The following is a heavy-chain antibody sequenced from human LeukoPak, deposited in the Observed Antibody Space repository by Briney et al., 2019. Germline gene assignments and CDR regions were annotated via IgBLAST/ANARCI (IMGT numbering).Heavy chain of an antibody. Sequence: PSETLSLTCTVSGGSISSYYWSWIRQPPGKGLEWIGYIYYSGSTYYNPSLKSRVTISVDTSKNQFSLKLSSVTAADTAVYYCARAQYSSSWYYFGYWGQGTLVTVSS. V-gene: IGHV4-59*01. J-gene: IGHJ4*02. D-gene: IGHD6-13*01. CDR1: GGSISSYY. CDR2: IYYSGST. CDR3: ARAQYSSSWYYFGY.